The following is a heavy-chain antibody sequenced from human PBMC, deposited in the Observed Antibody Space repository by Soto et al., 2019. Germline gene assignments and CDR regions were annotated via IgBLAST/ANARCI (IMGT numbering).Heavy chain of an antibody. V-gene: IGHV3-74*01. J-gene: IGHJ4*02. CDR3: ARGGLATGTIDY. Sequence: EVQVVESGGGLVQPGESLRLACAASGFTFSNYWMHWVRQGPGKGLVWVSHINTDGTTTTYADSVKGRFTMSRDNAKNTVYLQMNSLGPEDTAVYHCARGGLATGTIDYWGQGTLVTVSS. CDR1: GFTFSNYW. D-gene: IGHD1-1*01. CDR2: INTDGTTT.